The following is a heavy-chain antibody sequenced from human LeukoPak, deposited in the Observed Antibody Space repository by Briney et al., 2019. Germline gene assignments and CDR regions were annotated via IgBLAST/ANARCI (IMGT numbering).Heavy chain of an antibody. CDR1: GFTFSSYS. V-gene: IGHV3-23*01. Sequence: GGSLRLSCVASGFTFSSYSMTWVRQAPGKGLQWVSAISGSGGTTYYADSEKGRFTISRDNSKNTVYLEMNSLRAEDTAVYYCAKDLGEMATHPGDYWGQGTLLTVSP. D-gene: IGHD5-24*01. CDR2: ISGSGGTT. J-gene: IGHJ4*02. CDR3: AKDLGEMATHPGDY.